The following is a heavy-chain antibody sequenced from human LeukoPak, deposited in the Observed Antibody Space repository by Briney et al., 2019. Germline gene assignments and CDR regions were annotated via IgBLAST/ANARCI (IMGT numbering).Heavy chain of an antibody. Sequence: GESLKISCNSSGYRFHSQWLSWVRQMPGQGLEWMGRIDPSGSYTNYCPSFQGHVTISADKSISTAYLQWSSLKASDTAMYYCARLLAGAAAGTKSDYWGQGTLVTVSA. CDR2: IDPSGSYT. J-gene: IGHJ4*02. CDR3: ARLLAGAAAGTKSDY. V-gene: IGHV5-10-1*01. D-gene: IGHD6-13*01. CDR1: GYRFHSQW.